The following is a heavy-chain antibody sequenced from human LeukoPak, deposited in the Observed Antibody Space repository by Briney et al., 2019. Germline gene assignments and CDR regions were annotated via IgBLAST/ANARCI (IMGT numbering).Heavy chain of an antibody. D-gene: IGHD6-19*01. CDR1: GGTFSSYA. J-gene: IGHJ3*02. V-gene: IGHV1-69*04. CDR3: ASPRDGSSGWYDAFDI. Sequence: ASVKVSCKASGGTFSSYAISWVRQAPGQGLEWMGRNIPTLGIANYAQKFQGRVTITADKSTSTAYMELSSLRSEDTAVYYCASPRDGSSGWYDAFDIWGQGTMVTVSS. CDR2: NIPTLGIA.